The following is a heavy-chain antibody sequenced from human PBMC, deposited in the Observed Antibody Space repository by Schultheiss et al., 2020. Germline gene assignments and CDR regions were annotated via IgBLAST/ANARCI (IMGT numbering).Heavy chain of an antibody. CDR1: GFTFSSYG. Sequence: GGSLRLSCAASGFTFSSYGMHWVRQAPGKGLEWVAVIWYDGSNKYYADSVKGRFTISRDNSKNTLYLQMNSLRAEDTAVYYCAREMGRRGFWSGYYPYYYYGMDVWGQGTTVTV. J-gene: IGHJ6*02. CDR3: AREMGRRGFWSGYYPYYYYGMDV. D-gene: IGHD3-3*01. V-gene: IGHV3-33*01. CDR2: IWYDGSNK.